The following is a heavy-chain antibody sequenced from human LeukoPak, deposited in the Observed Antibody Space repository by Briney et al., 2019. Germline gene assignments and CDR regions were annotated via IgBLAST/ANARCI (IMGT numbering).Heavy chain of an antibody. D-gene: IGHD2/OR15-2a*01. CDR1: GFTFSNYW. J-gene: IGHJ4*02. CDR3: VRAGTTFEN. V-gene: IGHV3-7*01. Sequence: PGGSLRLSCAASGFTFSNYWMSWVRQAPGKGLEWVANIKQDGSEKYYMDSVKGRFTISRDNANNSLYLQMDSLRAEDTAVYYCVRAGTTFENWGQGTLVTVSS. CDR2: IKQDGSEK.